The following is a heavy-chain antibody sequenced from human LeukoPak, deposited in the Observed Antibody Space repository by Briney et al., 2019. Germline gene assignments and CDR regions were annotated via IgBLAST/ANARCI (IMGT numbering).Heavy chain of an antibody. J-gene: IGHJ6*04. D-gene: IGHD2-15*01. V-gene: IGHV4-31*03. Sequence: SQTLSLTCTVSGGSISSGGYYWSWIRQHPGKGLEWIGYIYYSGSTYYNPSLKSRVTISVDMSKNQFSLKLSSVTAADTAVYYCARDRAYCSGGSCYSGGMDVWGKGTTVTVSS. CDR3: ARDRAYCSGGSCYSGGMDV. CDR2: IYYSGST. CDR1: GGSISSGGYY.